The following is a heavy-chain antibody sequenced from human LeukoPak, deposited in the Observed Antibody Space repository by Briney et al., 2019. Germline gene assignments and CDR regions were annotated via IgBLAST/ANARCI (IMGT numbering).Heavy chain of an antibody. CDR1: GYTLTELS. J-gene: IGHJ6*02. Sequence: ASVKVSCKVSGYTLTELSMFWVRQAPGKGLEWMGSFDPEDGKTVYAQKFQGRVTMTEDTSTHTAYMELSSLRSEDTAVYYCATGYLVTAGLMDVWGQGTTVTVSS. V-gene: IGHV1-24*01. CDR3: ATGYLVTAGLMDV. D-gene: IGHD6-13*01. CDR2: FDPEDGKT.